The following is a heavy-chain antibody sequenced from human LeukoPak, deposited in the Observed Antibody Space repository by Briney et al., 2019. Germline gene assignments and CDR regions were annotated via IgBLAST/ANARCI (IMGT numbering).Heavy chain of an antibody. V-gene: IGHV5-51*01. D-gene: IGHD2-15*01. J-gene: IGHJ4*02. CDR2: IYPGDSDT. CDR1: GYSFTSYW. Sequence: GESLKISCKGSGYSFTSYWIGWVRQMPGKGLECMGIIYPGDSDTRYSPSFQGQVTISADKSISTAYLQWSSLKASDTAMYYRARQYAYCSGGNCYGYYFDYWGQGTLVTVSS. CDR3: ARQYAYCSGGNCYGYYFDY.